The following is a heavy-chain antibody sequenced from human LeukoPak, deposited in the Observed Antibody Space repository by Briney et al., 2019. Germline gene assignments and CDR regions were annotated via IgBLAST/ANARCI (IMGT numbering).Heavy chain of an antibody. J-gene: IGHJ5*02. Sequence: SETLSLTCTVSGGSISSYYWSWIRQPPGKGLEWIGYIYYSGSTNYNPSLKSRVTISVDTSNNQFSLKLSSVTAADTAVYYCARHDSDIVVVPAAPTIGWSWFDPWGQGTLVTVSS. CDR3: ARHDSDIVVVPAAPTIGWSWFDP. CDR1: GGSISSYY. D-gene: IGHD2-2*01. V-gene: IGHV4-59*08. CDR2: IYYSGST.